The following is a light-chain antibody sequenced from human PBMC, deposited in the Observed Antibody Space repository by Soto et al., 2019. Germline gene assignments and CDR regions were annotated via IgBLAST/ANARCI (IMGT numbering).Light chain of an antibody. CDR3: QHYGSSPFT. V-gene: IGKV3-20*01. J-gene: IGKJ3*01. Sequence: EIVLTQSPGTLSLSPGERATLSCRASQSVSSSYLAWYQQKPGQAPRLLVYGASSRATGIPDRFSGSGSGTDLTLTISRVEPKDFAVYYCQHYGSSPFTFGPGTRVDIK. CDR2: GAS. CDR1: QSVSSSY.